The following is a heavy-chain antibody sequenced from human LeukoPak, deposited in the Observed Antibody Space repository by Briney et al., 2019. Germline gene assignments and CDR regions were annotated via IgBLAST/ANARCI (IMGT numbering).Heavy chain of an antibody. CDR3: AKDARRTSGWYFFDY. V-gene: IGHV3-23*01. CDR2: VSDSGDIT. D-gene: IGHD6-19*01. CDR1: GFAFSNQA. J-gene: IGHJ4*02. Sequence: GGSLRLSCAASGFAFSNQAMGWVRQASGKGLEWVSVVSDSGDITYYADSVKGRFTISRDNSKNTLFLQMNSLRAEDTAVYYCAKDARRTSGWYFFDYWGQGALVTVSS.